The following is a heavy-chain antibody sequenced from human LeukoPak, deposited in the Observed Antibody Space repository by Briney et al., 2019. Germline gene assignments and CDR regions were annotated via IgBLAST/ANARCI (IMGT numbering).Heavy chain of an antibody. D-gene: IGHD6-13*01. Sequence: PGGSLRLSCAASGFTFSSYSMNWVRQARGKGLEWVSSISSSSSYIYYADSVKGRFTISRDNAKNSLYLQMNSLRAEDTAVYYCARASPGYSSSWYGSYYYYMDVWGKGTTVTVSS. CDR1: GFTFSSYS. CDR2: ISSSSSYI. V-gene: IGHV3-21*01. CDR3: ARASPGYSSSWYGSYYYYMDV. J-gene: IGHJ6*03.